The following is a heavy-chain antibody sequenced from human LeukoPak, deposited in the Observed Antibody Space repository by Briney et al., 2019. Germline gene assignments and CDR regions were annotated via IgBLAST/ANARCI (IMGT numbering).Heavy chain of an antibody. V-gene: IGHV1-18*01. CDR1: GYTFTSYG. J-gene: IGHJ4*02. Sequence: ASVKVSCKASGYTFTSYGISWVRQAPGQGLEWMGWISAYNGNTNYAQKLQGRVTMTTDTSTSTAYMELRSLRSDDTAVDYCARVRLLWFGELLPVDYWGQGTLVTVSS. CDR3: ARVRLLWFGELLPVDY. CDR2: ISAYNGNT. D-gene: IGHD3-10*01.